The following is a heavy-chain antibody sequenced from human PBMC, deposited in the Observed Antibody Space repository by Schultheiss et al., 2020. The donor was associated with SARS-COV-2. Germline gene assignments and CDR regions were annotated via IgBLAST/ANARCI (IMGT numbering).Heavy chain of an antibody. J-gene: IGHJ6*02. CDR1: GFTFSSYW. CDR3: TRDYSSGWYEIYYYYGMDV. V-gene: IGHV3-49*04. CDR2: IRSKAYGGTT. Sequence: GGSLRLSCAASGFTFSSYWMHWVRQAPGKGLVWVGFIRSKAYGGTTEYAASVKGRFTISRDDSKSIAYLQMNSLKTEDTAVYYCTRDYSSGWYEIYYYYGMDVWGQGTTVTVSS. D-gene: IGHD6-19*01.